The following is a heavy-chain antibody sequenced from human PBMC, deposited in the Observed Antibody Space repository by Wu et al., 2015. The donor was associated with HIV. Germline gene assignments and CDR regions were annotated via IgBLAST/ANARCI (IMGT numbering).Heavy chain of an antibody. D-gene: IGHD3-3*01. J-gene: IGHJ5*02. V-gene: IGHV1-2*02. CDR2: INPNSGGT. CDR3: ARRNYDFWSGYYTYWFDP. Sequence: QVQLVQSGAEVKKPGASVKVSCKASGYTFTGYYMHWVRQAPGQGLEWMGWINPNSGGTNYAQKFQGRVTMTRDTSISTAYMELSRLRSDDTAVYYCARRNYDFWSGYYTYWFDPWGQGTLVTVSS. CDR1: GYTFTGYY.